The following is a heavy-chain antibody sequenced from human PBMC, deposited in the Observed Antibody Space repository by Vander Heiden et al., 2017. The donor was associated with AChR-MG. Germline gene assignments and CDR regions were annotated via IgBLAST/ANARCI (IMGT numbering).Heavy chain of an antibody. Sequence: QVQLVESGGGVVQPGRSLRPSCAASGFPFSSYGMHWVRQAPGKGLEWVAVIWDDGSNKYYADSVKGRFTISRDNSKNTLYLQMNSLRAEDTAVYYCARGKSVTTDGLRAFDIWGQGTMVTVSS. D-gene: IGHD4-17*01. CDR3: ARGKSVTTDGLRAFDI. CDR2: IWDDGSNK. J-gene: IGHJ3*02. CDR1: GFPFSSYG. V-gene: IGHV3-33*01.